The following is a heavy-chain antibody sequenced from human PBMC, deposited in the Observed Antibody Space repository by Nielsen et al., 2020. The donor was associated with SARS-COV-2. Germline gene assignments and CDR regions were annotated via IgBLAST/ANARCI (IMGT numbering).Heavy chain of an antibody. J-gene: IGHJ4*02. D-gene: IGHD3-22*01. CDR2: IVVGSGNT. Sequence: SVKVSCKASGFTFTSSAVQWVRQARGQRLEWIGWIVVGSGNTNYAQKFQERVTITRDMSTSTAYMELSSLRSEDTAVYYCARVDGYDSSGYYFDYWGQGTLVTVSS. CDR3: ARVDGYDSSGYYFDY. CDR1: GFTFTSSA. V-gene: IGHV1-58*01.